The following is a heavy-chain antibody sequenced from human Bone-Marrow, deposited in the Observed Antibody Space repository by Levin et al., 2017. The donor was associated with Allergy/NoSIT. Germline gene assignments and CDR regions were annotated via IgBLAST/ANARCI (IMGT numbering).Heavy chain of an antibody. D-gene: IGHD4-17*01. J-gene: IGHJ4*02. CDR1: GITFDDHG. CDR2: INWNSVTI. Sequence: RTGGSLRLSCAASGITFDDHGMHWVRQGPGKGLEWVAGINWNSVTIAYADSVKGRFTISRDNAKKSLYLQMDSLRPEDTAFYYCVKDGDLPGLYDFDYWGQGTLVTVSS. CDR3: VKDGDLPGLYDFDY. V-gene: IGHV3-9*01.